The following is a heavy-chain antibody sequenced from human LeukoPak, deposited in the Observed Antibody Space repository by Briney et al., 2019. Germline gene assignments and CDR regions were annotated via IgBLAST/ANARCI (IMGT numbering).Heavy chain of an antibody. Sequence: SETLSLTCAVYGGSFSGYYWSWIRQPPGKGLEWIGEINHSGSTNYNPSLKSRVTLSVDTSKNQFSLKLGSVTAADTAVYYCARGRRGYSKGYYFDYWGQGTLVTVSS. D-gene: IGHD3-22*01. CDR3: ARGRRGYSKGYYFDY. CDR1: GGSFSGYY. J-gene: IGHJ4*02. CDR2: INHSGST. V-gene: IGHV4-34*01.